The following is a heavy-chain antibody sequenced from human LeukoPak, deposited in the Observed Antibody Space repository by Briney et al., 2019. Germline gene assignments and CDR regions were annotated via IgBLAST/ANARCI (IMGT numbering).Heavy chain of an antibody. D-gene: IGHD2-21*02. CDR1: GGSISNYY. CDR2: FYYSGST. Sequence: PSETLYLTCTVSGGSISNYYWSWIRQPPGKGLEWIGYFYYSGSTNYNPSLKSRVTISVDTSQNQFSLKLSSVTATDTAVYFCARDFRVTGFDYWGQGTLVTVSS. CDR3: ARDFRVTGFDY. V-gene: IGHV4-59*01. J-gene: IGHJ4*02.